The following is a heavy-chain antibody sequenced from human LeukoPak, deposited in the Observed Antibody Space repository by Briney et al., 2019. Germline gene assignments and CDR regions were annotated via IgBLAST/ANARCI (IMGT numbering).Heavy chain of an antibody. Sequence: PGGSLRLSCAASGFTFSSYAMSWVRQAPGKGLEWVSAISGSGGSTYYADSVKGRFTISRDNSKNTLYLQMNSLRAEDTAVYYCARDPGYYYGMDVWGQGTTVTVSS. CDR1: GFTFSSYA. V-gene: IGHV3-23*01. CDR3: ARDPGYYYGMDV. J-gene: IGHJ6*02. CDR2: ISGSGGST.